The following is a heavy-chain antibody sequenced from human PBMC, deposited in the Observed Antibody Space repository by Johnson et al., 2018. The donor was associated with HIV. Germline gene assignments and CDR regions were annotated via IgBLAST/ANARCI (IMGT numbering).Heavy chain of an antibody. CDR3: ARVMQADAFDI. V-gene: IGHV3-20*04. Sequence: VQLVESGGSVVRPGRSLRLSCAASGFTFDNFAMSGVRQAPGKGLEWVSGINWNGGSTTYADSVKGRFTISRDNAKTSLYLQVNSLGAEDTAVYYCARVMQADAFDIWGQGTMVTVSS. J-gene: IGHJ3*02. D-gene: IGHD2-8*01. CDR2: INWNGGST. CDR1: GFTFDNFA.